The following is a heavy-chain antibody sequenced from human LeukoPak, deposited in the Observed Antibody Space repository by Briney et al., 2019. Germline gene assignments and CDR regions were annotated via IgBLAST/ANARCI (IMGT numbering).Heavy chain of an antibody. Sequence: PGGSLRLSCAASGFTFSSYAMNWVRQAPGKGLEWVSSISSSSSYIYYADSVKGRFTISRDNAKNSLYLQMNSLRAEDTAVYYCARDNWYGDGEEGIDYWGQGTLVTVSS. J-gene: IGHJ4*02. CDR2: ISSSSSYI. D-gene: IGHD4-17*01. CDR3: ARDNWYGDGEEGIDY. V-gene: IGHV3-21*01. CDR1: GFTFSSYA.